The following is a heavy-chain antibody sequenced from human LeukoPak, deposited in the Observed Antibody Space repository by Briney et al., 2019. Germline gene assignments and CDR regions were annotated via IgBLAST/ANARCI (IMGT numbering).Heavy chain of an antibody. D-gene: IGHD3-10*01. Sequence: PGGSLRLSCAASGFTFDDYGMSWVRQVPGKGLEWVSAISGSGGSTYYADSVKGRFTISRDNSKNTLYLQMNSLRAEDTAVYYCAKDMVRGVYDYWGQGTLVTVSS. CDR3: AKDMVRGVYDY. CDR2: ISGSGGST. CDR1: GFTFDDYG. V-gene: IGHV3-23*01. J-gene: IGHJ4*02.